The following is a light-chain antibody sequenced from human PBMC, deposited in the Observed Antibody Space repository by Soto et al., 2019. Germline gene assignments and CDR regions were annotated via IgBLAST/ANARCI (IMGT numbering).Light chain of an antibody. V-gene: IGKV2-24*01. CDR3: MQATQFPWT. CDR2: KIS. CDR1: QSLVHSDGNTY. Sequence: DIVMTQTPLSSPVTLGQPASISCRSSQSLVHSDGNTYLSWLQQRPGQAPRLLIYKISNRLSGVPDRLSGSGAGTDCTLKIRRVEAGDVGLYYCMQATQFPWTFGQGTRVDIK. J-gene: IGKJ1*01.